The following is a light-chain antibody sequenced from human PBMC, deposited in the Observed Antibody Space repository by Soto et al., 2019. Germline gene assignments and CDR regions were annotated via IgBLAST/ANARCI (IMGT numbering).Light chain of an antibody. CDR2: EDI. CDR1: SSDVGSYSL. CDR3: YTYAGGSTYL. J-gene: IGLJ1*01. Sequence: QSVLTQPASVSGSPGQSITISCTGTSSDVGSYSLLSWYQHHPGKAPKLIIYEDIKGPSGVSNRFSGSKSGNTASLRISRLQAEDEADYYCYTYAGGSTYLFGTGTKVTVL. V-gene: IGLV2-23*01.